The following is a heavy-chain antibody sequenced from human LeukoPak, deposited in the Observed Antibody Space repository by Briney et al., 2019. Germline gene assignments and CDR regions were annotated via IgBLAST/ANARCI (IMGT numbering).Heavy chain of an antibody. J-gene: IGHJ5*02. CDR1: GFTFSSYW. Sequence: PGGSLRLSCATSGFTFSSYWMHWVRQAPGKGLVWVSRIKFDGSSKSYADSVKGRFTISRDNAKNTLYLQMNSLRAEDTAVYYCARTDWFDPWGQGTLVTVSS. CDR2: IKFDGSSK. CDR3: ARTDWFDP. V-gene: IGHV3-74*01.